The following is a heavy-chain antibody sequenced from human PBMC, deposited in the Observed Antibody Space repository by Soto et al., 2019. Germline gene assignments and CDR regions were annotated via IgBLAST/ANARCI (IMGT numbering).Heavy chain of an antibody. D-gene: IGHD1-1*01. CDR2: IYYSGNT. Sequence: ETLSLTCTVSGGSIITGSYYFSCIRQPPGKGLELLGHIYYSGNTYYPPSLKSRVTISVDTSKNQFSLRLSSVTAADTAVYYCARLPQEYNYYGMDVWGQGTTVTVSS. CDR1: GGSIITGSYY. CDR3: ARLPQEYNYYGMDV. J-gene: IGHJ6*02. V-gene: IGHV4-39*01.